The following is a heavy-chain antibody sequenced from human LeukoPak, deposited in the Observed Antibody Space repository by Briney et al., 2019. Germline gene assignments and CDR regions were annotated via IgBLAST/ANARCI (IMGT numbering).Heavy chain of an antibody. V-gene: IGHV1-18*01. CDR2: ISAYNGNT. CDR3: ARDSADCRGGDCYSAEYFQH. D-gene: IGHD2-21*02. CDR1: GYIFNNYG. J-gene: IGHJ1*01. Sequence: AASVKVSCKASGYIFNNYGISWVRQAPGQGLEWMGRISAYNGNTNYAQKLQGRVTMTTDKSTSTADMELRSLRSDDTAVYYCARDSADCRGGDCYSAEYFQHWGQGTLVTVSS.